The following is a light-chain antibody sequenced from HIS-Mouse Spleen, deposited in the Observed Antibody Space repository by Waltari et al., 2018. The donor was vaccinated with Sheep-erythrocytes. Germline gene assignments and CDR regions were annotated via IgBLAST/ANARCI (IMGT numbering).Light chain of an antibody. J-gene: IGLJ3*02. CDR2: EGS. Sequence: QSALTQPASVSGSPGQSITISCTGTSSDVGSYHLVSCYQQPPGKAPKLMFYEGSKRPSGVSNRFSGSKSGNTASLTISGLQAEDEADYYCCSYAGSSTPWVFGGGTKLTVL. CDR3: CSYAGSSTPWV. CDR1: SSDVGSYHL. V-gene: IGLV2-23*01.